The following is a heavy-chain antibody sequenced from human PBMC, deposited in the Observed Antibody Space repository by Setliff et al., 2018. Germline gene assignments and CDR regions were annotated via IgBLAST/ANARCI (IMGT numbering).Heavy chain of an antibody. V-gene: IGHV1-2*02. CDR2: INPNSGTT. D-gene: IGHD5-18*01. Sequence: ASVKVSCKASGYTFTDYFIHWVRQAPGQGLECMGWINPNSGTTQFVEKFRDRITVTSDTSINTAYMELSGLRSDDTAIYYCARSKVEAAMVKHNWFDPWGQGTLVTVSS. CDR1: GYTFTDYF. CDR3: ARSKVEAAMVKHNWFDP. J-gene: IGHJ5*02.